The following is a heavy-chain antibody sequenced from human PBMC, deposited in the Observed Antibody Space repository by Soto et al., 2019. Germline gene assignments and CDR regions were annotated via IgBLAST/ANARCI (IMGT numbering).Heavy chain of an antibody. J-gene: IGHJ5*02. Sequence: GGSLRLSCAASGFTFSSYAMNWVRQAPGKGLEWVSAISGSGGSTYYADSVKGWVTMTRDTSISTAYMELSRLRSDDTAVYYCARSVDPWGQGTLVTVSS. CDR2: ISGSGGST. CDR3: ARSVDP. V-gene: IGHV3-23*01. CDR1: GFTFSSYA.